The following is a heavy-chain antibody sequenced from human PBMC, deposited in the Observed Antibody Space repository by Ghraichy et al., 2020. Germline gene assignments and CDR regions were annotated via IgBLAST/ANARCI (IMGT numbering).Heavy chain of an antibody. J-gene: IGHJ4*02. Sequence: GESLNISCAASGFTFRNYDMNWVRQAQGKGLEWLSYINVHGSDIYYADAVKGRFTISRDDAKNTLYLQMDSLRAEDTALYYCARDRVPRDGNIEFDYWGQGTLATVSS. V-gene: IGHV3-48*01. CDR3: ARDRVPRDGNIEFDY. CDR2: INVHGSDI. D-gene: IGHD1/OR15-1a*01. CDR1: GFTFRNYD.